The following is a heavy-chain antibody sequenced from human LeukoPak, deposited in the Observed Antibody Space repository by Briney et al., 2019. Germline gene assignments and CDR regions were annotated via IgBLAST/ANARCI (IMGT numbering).Heavy chain of an antibody. CDR2: ISGNCGRT. Sequence: GCSMRFSKASSGFSFSNHVMNWVRKAAGKGLESVSGISGNCGRTYYADSVEGGFTISSDNAKNTLYQQMNILTADDSVVYYGAKDAVTALAGNYYYMDVWGKGTMVTVSS. V-gene: IGHV3-23*01. CDR1: GFSFSNHV. D-gene: IGHD6-19*01. CDR3: AKDAVTALAGNYYYMDV. J-gene: IGHJ6*03.